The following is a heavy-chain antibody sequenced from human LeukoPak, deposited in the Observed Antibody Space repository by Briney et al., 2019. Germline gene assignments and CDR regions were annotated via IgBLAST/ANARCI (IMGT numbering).Heavy chain of an antibody. J-gene: IGHJ6*02. D-gene: IGHD2-15*01. CDR3: ARKVVVAATLGGSPSHYYGMDV. V-gene: IGHV1-2*02. Sequence: GASVKVSCKASGYTFTGYYMHWVRQAPGQGLEWMGWINPNSGGTNYAQKFQGRVTMTRDTPISTAYMELSRLRSDDTAVYYCARKVVVAATLGGSPSHYYGMDVWGQGTTVTVSS. CDR2: INPNSGGT. CDR1: GYTFTGYY.